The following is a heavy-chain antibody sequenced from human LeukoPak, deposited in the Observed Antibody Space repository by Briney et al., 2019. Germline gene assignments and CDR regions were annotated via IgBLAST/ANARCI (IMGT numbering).Heavy chain of an antibody. J-gene: IGHJ4*02. CDR2: IYSTGGTSGST. Sequence: SETLSLTCTVSGGSISSYYWSWIRQPPGMGLEWIGYIYSTGGTSGSTNYNPSLKSRVTISVDTSKNQFSLKLSSVTAADTAVYYCASQGYGSGSYYPRDYWGQGTLVTVSS. CDR1: GGSISSYY. V-gene: IGHV4-59*08. CDR3: ASQGYGSGSYYPRDY. D-gene: IGHD3-10*01.